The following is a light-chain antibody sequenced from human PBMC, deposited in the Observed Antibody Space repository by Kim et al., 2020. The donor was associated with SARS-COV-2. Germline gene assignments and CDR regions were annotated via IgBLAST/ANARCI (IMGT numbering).Light chain of an antibody. V-gene: IGLV2-23*02. CDR3: SSYAGLGLGV. J-gene: IGLJ3*02. Sequence: QSALTQPASVSGSPGQSITISCTGTNSDVGTWNLVSWYQQHPDKAPKLMIFEVNKRPSGVSDRFSGSKSGNTASLTISGLQAEDEADYYCSSYAGLGLGVFGGGTQLTVL. CDR2: EVN. CDR1: NSDVGTWNL.